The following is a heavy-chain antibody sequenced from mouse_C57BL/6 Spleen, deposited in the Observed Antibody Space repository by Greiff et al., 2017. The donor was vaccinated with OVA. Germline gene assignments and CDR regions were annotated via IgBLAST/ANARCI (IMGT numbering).Heavy chain of an antibody. CDR3: AKNRGSGYGARDY. Sequence: VQLKESGPGLVQPSQSLSITCTVSGFSLTSYGVYWVRQSPGKGLEWMGVIWRGGSTAYNAAFMSRLSITKDNSKSQVFFKMNSLQTDDTAIYYCAKNRGSGYGARDYWGQGTSVTVSS. J-gene: IGHJ4*01. CDR2: IWRGGST. D-gene: IGHD3-2*02. CDR1: GFSLTSYG. V-gene: IGHV2-5*01.